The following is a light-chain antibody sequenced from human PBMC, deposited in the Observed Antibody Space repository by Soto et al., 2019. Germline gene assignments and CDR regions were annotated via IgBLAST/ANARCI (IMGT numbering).Light chain of an antibody. CDR1: QGISTY. Sequence: DIQMTQSPSSLSASLGYGVGMTCRASQGISTYLNWYQHKPGKAPKLLIYAASSLQSGVPSRFSGSGSETDFTLTISSLQPEDFATYYCQQHYITPWTFGQGTMVDIK. J-gene: IGKJ1*01. CDR2: AAS. CDR3: QQHYITPWT. V-gene: IGKV1-39*01.